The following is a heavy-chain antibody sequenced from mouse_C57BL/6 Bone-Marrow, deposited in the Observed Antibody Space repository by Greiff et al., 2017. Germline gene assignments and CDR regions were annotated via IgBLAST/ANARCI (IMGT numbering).Heavy chain of an antibody. V-gene: IGHV1-61*01. CDR2: IYPSDSET. CDR3: ARLGYYGSSYNFDY. D-gene: IGHD1-1*01. J-gene: IGHJ2*01. CDR1: GYTFTSYW. Sequence: QVQLQQSGAELVRPGSSVKLSCKASGYTFTSYWMDWVKQRPGQGLEWIGNIYPSDSETHYNQKFKDKATLTVDKSSSTAYMQLSILTSEDSAVYYCARLGYYGSSYNFDYWGQGTTLTVSS.